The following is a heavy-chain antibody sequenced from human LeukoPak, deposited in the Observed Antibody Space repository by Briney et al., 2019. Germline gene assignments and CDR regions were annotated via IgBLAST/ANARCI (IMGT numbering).Heavy chain of an antibody. Sequence: PGRSLRLSCTASGFTFGDYAMSWFRQAPGKGLEWVANIKQDGSEKYYVDSVKGRFTISRDNAKNSLYLQMNSLRAEDTAVYYCASFLASSWYDPYFDYWGQGTLVAVSS. CDR3: ASFLASSWYDPYFDY. CDR2: IKQDGSEK. J-gene: IGHJ4*02. D-gene: IGHD6-13*01. CDR1: GFTFGDYA. V-gene: IGHV3-7*01.